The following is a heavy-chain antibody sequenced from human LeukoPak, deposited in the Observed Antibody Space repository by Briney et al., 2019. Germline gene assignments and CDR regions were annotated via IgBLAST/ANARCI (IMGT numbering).Heavy chain of an antibody. D-gene: IGHD3-10*01. CDR2: ISSSSSYI. J-gene: IGHJ4*02. CDR3: ARLKGSGSYSFDY. CDR1: GFTFSNAW. V-gene: IGHV3-21*01. Sequence: GGSLRLSCAASGFTFSNAWMSWVRQAPGKGLEWVSSISSSSSYIYYADSVKGRFTISRDNAKNSLYLQMNSLRAEDTAVYYCARLKGSGSYSFDYWGQGTLVTVSS.